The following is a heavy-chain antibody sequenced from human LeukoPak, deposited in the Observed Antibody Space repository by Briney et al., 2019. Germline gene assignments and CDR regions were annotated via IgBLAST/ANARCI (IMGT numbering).Heavy chain of an antibody. CDR3: VRRYFDL. J-gene: IGHJ4*02. V-gene: IGHV3-7*01. CDR1: GFTVSSYW. Sequence: GGSLRLSCAASGFTVSSYWMGWVCQAPGKGLEWVANIKQDGTEKYYVDSVKGRFTISRDNAKNSLYLQMNSLRAEDTAVYYCVRRYFDLWGQGTLVTVSS. CDR2: IKQDGTEK.